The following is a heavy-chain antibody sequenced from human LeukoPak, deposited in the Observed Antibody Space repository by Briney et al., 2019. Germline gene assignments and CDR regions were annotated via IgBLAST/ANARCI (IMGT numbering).Heavy chain of an antibody. CDR1: GITLSNYG. J-gene: IGHJ4*02. V-gene: IGHV3-23*01. D-gene: IGHD3-22*01. CDR3: AKRGVVIRVILVGFHKEAYYFDS. CDR2: ISDSGGST. Sequence: GGSLRLSCAVSGITLSNYGMSWVRQAPGKGLEWVAGISDSGGSTNYADSVKGRFTISRDSPKNTLYLQMNGLRAEDTAVYFCAKRGVVIRVILVGFHKEAYYFDSWGQGALVTVSS.